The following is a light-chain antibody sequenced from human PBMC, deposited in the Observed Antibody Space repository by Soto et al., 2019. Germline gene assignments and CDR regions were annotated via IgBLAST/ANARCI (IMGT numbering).Light chain of an antibody. CDR2: ENS. CDR3: GTWDSSLSAGV. Sequence: QSVLTQPASVSAAPGQKVTISCSGSNSNIGNNYVSWYQQVPGTAPKLVIYENSNRPSGIPDRFSGSKSGTSATLGITGLQTGDEADYYCGTWDSSLSAGVFGGGTKVTVL. CDR1: NSNIGNNY. V-gene: IGLV1-51*02. J-gene: IGLJ3*02.